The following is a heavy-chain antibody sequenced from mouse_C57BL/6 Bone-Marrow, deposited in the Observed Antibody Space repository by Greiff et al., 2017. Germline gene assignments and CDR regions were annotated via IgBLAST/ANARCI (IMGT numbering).Heavy chain of an antibody. CDR2: INPYNGGT. J-gene: IGHJ4*01. CDR3: ARSDGSSYLYYAMDY. D-gene: IGHD1-1*01. V-gene: IGHV1-19*01. Sequence: VQLQQSGPVLVKPGASVKMSCKASGYTFTDYYMNWVKQSHGKSLEWIGVINPYNGGTSYNQKFKGKATLTVDKSSSTAYMELNSLTSEDSAVYYCARSDGSSYLYYAMDYWGQGTSVTVSS. CDR1: GYTFTDYY.